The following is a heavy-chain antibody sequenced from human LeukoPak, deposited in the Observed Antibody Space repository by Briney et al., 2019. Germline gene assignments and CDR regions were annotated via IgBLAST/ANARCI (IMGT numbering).Heavy chain of an antibody. D-gene: IGHD1-26*01. V-gene: IGHV3-33*01. CDR1: GFTFSSYG. Sequence: PGGSLRLSCAASGFTFSSYGMHWVRQAPGKGLEWVAVIWYDGSNKYYADSVKGRFTISRDNSKNTLYLQMNSLRAEDTAVYYCARGHQTLLVGAPPLYWGQGTLVTVSS. CDR2: IWYDGSNK. CDR3: ARGHQTLLVGAPPLY. J-gene: IGHJ4*02.